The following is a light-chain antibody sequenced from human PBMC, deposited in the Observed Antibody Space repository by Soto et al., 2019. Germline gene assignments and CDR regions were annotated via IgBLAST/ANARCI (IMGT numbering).Light chain of an antibody. V-gene: IGKV3-11*01. CDR1: QSVSSY. J-gene: IGKJ3*01. Sequence: EIVLTQSPATLSLSPGERATLSCRASQSVSSYLAWYQQKPGQAPRLLIYDASNRATGIPARFSGSGSGTDFTLTISRLEPEDFAVYYCQQRSNWQFTFGPGTQVDIK. CDR3: QQRSNWQFT. CDR2: DAS.